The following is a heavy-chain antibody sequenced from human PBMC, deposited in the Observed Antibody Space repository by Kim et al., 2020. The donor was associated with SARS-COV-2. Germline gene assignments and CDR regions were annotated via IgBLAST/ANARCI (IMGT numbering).Heavy chain of an antibody. V-gene: IGHV3-30*15. D-gene: IGHD1-26*01. Sequence: KGRFTISRDNSKNTLYLQMSSRRAEDTAVYYCVRELDRSYYYYSYGMDVWGQGTTVTVSS. CDR3: VRELDRSYYYYSYGMDV. J-gene: IGHJ6*02.